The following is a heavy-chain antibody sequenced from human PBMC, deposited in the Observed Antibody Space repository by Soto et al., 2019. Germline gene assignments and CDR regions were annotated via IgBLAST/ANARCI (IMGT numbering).Heavy chain of an antibody. V-gene: IGHV4-4*07. J-gene: IGHJ6*02. CDR1: GGSISSSNW. CDR2: IYSRGDT. CDR3: AGIGEDVYYGMDV. Sequence: SETLSLTSAVSGGSISSSNWLIWFRQPAGKGLEWIGRIYSRGDTNYNPSVKSRVTMSVDTSKNEFSLRLNSVTAADTAVYYCAGIGEDVYYGMDVWGQGTTVTVS. D-gene: IGHD2-21*01.